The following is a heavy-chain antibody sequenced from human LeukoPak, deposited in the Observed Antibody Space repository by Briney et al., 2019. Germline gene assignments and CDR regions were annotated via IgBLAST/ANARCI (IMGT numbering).Heavy chain of an antibody. Sequence: KSSETLSLTCTVSGGSISSYYWSWIRQPPGKGLEWIGEINHSGSTNYNPSLKSRVTISVDTSKNQFSLKLSSVTAADTAVYYCARALGIVVVPANFDYWGQGTLVTVSS. V-gene: IGHV4-34*01. D-gene: IGHD2-2*01. J-gene: IGHJ4*02. CDR3: ARALGIVVVPANFDY. CDR1: GGSISSYY. CDR2: INHSGST.